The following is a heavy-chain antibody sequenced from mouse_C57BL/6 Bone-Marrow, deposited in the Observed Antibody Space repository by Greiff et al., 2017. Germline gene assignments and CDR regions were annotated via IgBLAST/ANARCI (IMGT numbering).Heavy chain of an antibody. D-gene: IGHD4-1*01. CDR3: ARSLWDLFDY. CDR2: IYPGGGYT. J-gene: IGHJ2*01. V-gene: IGHV1-63*01. CDR1: GFTFTNYW. Sequence: VQRQESGAELVRPGTSVKMSCKASGFTFTNYWIGWAQQRPGHGLEWIGDIYPGGGYTYYNEKFKGKATLTADKSSSTAYMPFSSLTSEDSAIYYCARSLWDLFDYWGQGTTLTVSS.